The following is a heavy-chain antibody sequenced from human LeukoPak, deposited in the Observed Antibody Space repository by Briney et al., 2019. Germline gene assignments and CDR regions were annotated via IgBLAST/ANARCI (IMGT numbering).Heavy chain of an antibody. V-gene: IGHV4-30-4*01. CDR3: ASGGPEGTSYDY. CDR2: IYYSGST. CDR1: GGSISSGDYY. Sequence: MASQTLSLTCTVSGGSISSGDYYWSWIRQPPGKGLEWIGYIYYSGSTYYNPSLKSRVTISVDTSKNQFSLKLSSVTAADTAVYYWASGGPEGTSYDYWGRGTLVTVSS. J-gene: IGHJ4*02. D-gene: IGHD2-2*01.